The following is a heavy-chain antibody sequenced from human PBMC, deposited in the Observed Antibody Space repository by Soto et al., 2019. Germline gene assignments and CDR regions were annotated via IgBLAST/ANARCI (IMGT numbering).Heavy chain of an antibody. J-gene: IGHJ4*02. CDR3: ARIRDYDSSGYYPLDFDD. D-gene: IGHD3-22*01. CDR2: IFSNDEK. CDR1: GFSLSNARMG. V-gene: IGHV2-26*01. Sequence: QVTLKEAGPVLVKPTETLTLTCTVSGFSLSNARMGVSWIRQPPGKALEWLAHIFSNDEKSYSTSLKSRPTIAKDTSTSQVFLTMTNMDPVETATYYCARIRDYDSSGYYPLDFDDWGQGTLVTVSS.